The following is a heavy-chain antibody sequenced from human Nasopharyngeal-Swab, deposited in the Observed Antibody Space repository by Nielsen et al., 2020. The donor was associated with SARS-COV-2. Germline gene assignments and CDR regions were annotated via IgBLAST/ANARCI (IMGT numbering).Heavy chain of an antibody. CDR2: IYHSGNT. D-gene: IGHD2-21*01. CDR1: GYSISSGYY. CDR3: VHLWLPGF. Sequence: GSLSLSCTVSGYSISSGYYWCWFRQPPGKGLVWIASIYHSGNTYYNPSLQSRVTISVDTSKNQFSLKLNSVTAADTALYFCVHLWLPGFWGQGTLVTVSS. V-gene: IGHV4-38-2*02. J-gene: IGHJ4*02.